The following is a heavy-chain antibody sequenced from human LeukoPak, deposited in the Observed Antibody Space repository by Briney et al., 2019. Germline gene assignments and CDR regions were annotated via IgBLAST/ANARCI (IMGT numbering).Heavy chain of an antibody. Sequence: SETLSLTCTVSGGSISSYYWSWIRQPPGKGLEWIGYIYYSGSTNYNPSLKSRVTISVDTSKNQFSLKLSSVTAADTAVYYCARANVLRFLEWLPDDAFDIWGQGTMVTVSS. CDR3: ARANVLRFLEWLPDDAFDI. J-gene: IGHJ3*02. V-gene: IGHV4-59*12. CDR2: IYYSGST. CDR1: GGSISSYY. D-gene: IGHD3-3*01.